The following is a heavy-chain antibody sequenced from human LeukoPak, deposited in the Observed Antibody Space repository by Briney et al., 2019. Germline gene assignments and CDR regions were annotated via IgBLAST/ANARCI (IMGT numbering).Heavy chain of an antibody. J-gene: IGHJ3*02. D-gene: IGHD4-17*01. V-gene: IGHV3-21*01. Sequence: GGSLRLSCVASGFIFSSYSMNWVRQAPGKGLEWVSSISSSSSYMYYADSVKGRFTISRDNAKNSLYLQMNSLRAEDTAVYYCATGDYGAFDIWGQGTMVTVSS. CDR3: ATGDYGAFDI. CDR1: GFIFSSYS. CDR2: ISSSSSYM.